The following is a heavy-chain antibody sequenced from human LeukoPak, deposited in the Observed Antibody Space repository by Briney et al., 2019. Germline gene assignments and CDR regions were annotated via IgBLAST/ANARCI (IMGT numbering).Heavy chain of an antibody. CDR2: ISGSGRTT. CDR1: GFTFSSYA. CDR3: AKAERFSGTKTPDY. Sequence: QPGGSLRLSCAASGFTFSSYAMSWVRQAPGKGLEWVSAISGSGRTTYYADSVKGRFTISRDNSKNTLYLQMNSLRAEDTAVYYCAKAERFSGTKTPDYWGQGSLVIVSS. J-gene: IGHJ4*02. D-gene: IGHD5-12*01. V-gene: IGHV3-23*01.